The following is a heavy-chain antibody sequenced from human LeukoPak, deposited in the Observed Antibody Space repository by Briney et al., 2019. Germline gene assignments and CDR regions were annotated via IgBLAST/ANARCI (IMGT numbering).Heavy chain of an antibody. D-gene: IGHD2/OR15-2a*01. CDR3: ASGSISLRESDAFDI. V-gene: IGHV1-8*01. CDR2: MNPNSGNT. Sequence: ASVKVFCKASGYTFTSYDINWVRQATGQGLEWMGWMNPNSGNTGYAQKFQGRVTMTRNTSISTAYTELSSLRSEDTAVYYCASGSISLRESDAFDIWGQGTMVTVSS. CDR1: GYTFTSYD. J-gene: IGHJ3*02.